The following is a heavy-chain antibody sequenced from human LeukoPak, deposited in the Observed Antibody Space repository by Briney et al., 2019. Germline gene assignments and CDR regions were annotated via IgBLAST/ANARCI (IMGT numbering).Heavy chain of an antibody. D-gene: IGHD3-22*01. Sequence: GGSLRLSCEASGFTVNNNYMSWVRQAPGKGLEWVSIIYSGGSTYYADSVKGRFTISRDNSKNTLYLQMNSLRAEDTAVYYCARGEYYYDSSGPENWFDPWGQGTLVTVSS. CDR1: GFTVNNNY. CDR3: ARGEYYYDSSGPENWFDP. J-gene: IGHJ5*02. CDR2: IYSGGST. V-gene: IGHV3-53*01.